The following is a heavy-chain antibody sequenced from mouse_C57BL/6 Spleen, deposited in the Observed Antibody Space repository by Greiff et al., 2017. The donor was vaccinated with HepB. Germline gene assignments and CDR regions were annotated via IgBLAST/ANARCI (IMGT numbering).Heavy chain of an antibody. D-gene: IGHD1-1*01. J-gene: IGHJ2*01. CDR1: GYTFTSYG. CDR2: IYPRSGNT. CDR3: ARGEGGYGSSYDY. V-gene: IGHV1-81*01. Sequence: VMLVESGAELARPGASVKLSCKASGYTFTSYGISWVKQRTGQGLEWIGEIYPRSGNTYYNEKFKGKATLTADKSSSTAYMELRSLTSEDSAVYFCARGEGGYGSSYDYWGQGTTLTVSS.